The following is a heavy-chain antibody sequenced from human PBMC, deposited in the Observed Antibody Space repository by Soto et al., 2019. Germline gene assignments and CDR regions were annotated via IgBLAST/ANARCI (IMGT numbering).Heavy chain of an antibody. CDR2: INWKSDI. V-gene: IGHV3-9*01. CDR3: ARDYYESSGTYPIDAFDI. CDR1: GFTFDDNA. Sequence: GGSLSLSCAVSGFTFDDNAMHWVRQAPEKGLEWVSGINWKSDIGYADSVKGRFTISRDNAENSLYLQMNSRRAEDTALYYCARDYYESSGTYPIDAFDIWCQETMVAV. J-gene: IGHJ3*02. D-gene: IGHD3-22*01.